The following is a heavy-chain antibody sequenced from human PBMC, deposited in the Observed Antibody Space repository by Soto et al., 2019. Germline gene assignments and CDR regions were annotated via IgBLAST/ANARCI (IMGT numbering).Heavy chain of an antibody. CDR2: ISANDVGT. D-gene: IGHD1-20*01. Sequence: EVLLLESGGGVVQPGGSLRLSCEASGFTLRNYAMTWVRQAPGKGLEWVSLISANDVGTYYAESVKTRFTISTDQSRNTVYLQMDSLRADDTAIYYCAKAKNDYNWDNRPPFDYWGQGTLVTVSS. CDR1: GFTLRNYA. V-gene: IGHV3-23*01. CDR3: AKAKNDYNWDNRPPFDY. J-gene: IGHJ4*02.